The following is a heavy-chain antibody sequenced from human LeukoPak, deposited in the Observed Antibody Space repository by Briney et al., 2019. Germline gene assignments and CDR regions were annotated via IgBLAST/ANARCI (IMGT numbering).Heavy chain of an antibody. Sequence: GGSLRLSCAASGFTVSSNYMSWVRQAPGKGLEWGSVIYSGGSTYYADSVKGRFNISRDNSKNTLYLQMNSLRAEDTAVYYCARDWSHRCFDYWGQGTLVTVSS. CDR2: IYSGGST. V-gene: IGHV3-53*01. CDR3: ARDWSHRCFDY. CDR1: GFTVSSNY. J-gene: IGHJ4*02. D-gene: IGHD3-3*01.